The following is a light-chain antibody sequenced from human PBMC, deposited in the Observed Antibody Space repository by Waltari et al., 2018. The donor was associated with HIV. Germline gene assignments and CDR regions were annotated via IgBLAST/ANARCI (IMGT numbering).Light chain of an antibody. V-gene: IGLV1-47*01. CDR2: GNN. CDR3: AAWDDSLSSTYV. Sequence: QSVLTQPPSASGTPGQRVTISCSGSSSNIGSNYVYWYQQHPGTARQPLIYGNNQQPSGVPDRFSGSTSGTSASLAIRGLRSEDEADYDCAAWDDSLSSTYVFGTGTKVTVL. CDR1: SSNIGSNY. J-gene: IGLJ1*01.